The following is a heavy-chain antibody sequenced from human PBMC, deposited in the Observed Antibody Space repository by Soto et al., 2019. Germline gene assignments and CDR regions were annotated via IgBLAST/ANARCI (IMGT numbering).Heavy chain of an antibody. Sequence: ASETLSLTCTVSGGSISSYYWSWIRQPPGKGLEWIGYIYYSGSTNYNPSLKSRVTISVDTSKNQFSLKLSSVTAADTAVYYCARDRPDYGDVWFDPWGQGTLVTVSS. V-gene: IGHV4-59*01. D-gene: IGHD4-17*01. J-gene: IGHJ5*02. CDR1: GGSISSYY. CDR3: ARDRPDYGDVWFDP. CDR2: IYYSGST.